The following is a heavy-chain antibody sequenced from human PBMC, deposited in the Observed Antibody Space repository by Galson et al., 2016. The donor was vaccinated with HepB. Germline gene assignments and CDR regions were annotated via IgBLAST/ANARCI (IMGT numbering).Heavy chain of an antibody. V-gene: IGHV3-23*01. CDR3: ARGGSGAALDY. CDR1: GFTFSNYA. Sequence: SLRLSCAASGFTFSNYAMSWVRQGPGKGLEWVSVIDGSGGSSYYADSVKGRFTISRDNSKNTLYLQMNSLRVEDTAVYYCARGGSGAALDYWGQGTLVTVSS. D-gene: IGHD5-12*01. CDR2: IDGSGGSS. J-gene: IGHJ4*02.